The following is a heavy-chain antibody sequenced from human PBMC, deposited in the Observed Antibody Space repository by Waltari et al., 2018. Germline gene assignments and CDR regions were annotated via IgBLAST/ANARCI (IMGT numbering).Heavy chain of an antibody. CDR3: ARRYSGSYFYFYYYMDV. V-gene: IGHV1-8*01. Sequence: QVQLVQSGAEVKKPGASVKVSCKASGYSFSNYDINWVRPATGQGLEWMGWMNPNSDKTGYAQRFQGRLTMTRNTSISTAYMELSSLRSEDTAVYYCARRYSGSYFYFYYYMDVWGNGTTVTVSS. CDR1: GYSFSNYD. J-gene: IGHJ6*03. CDR2: MNPNSDKT. D-gene: IGHD1-26*01.